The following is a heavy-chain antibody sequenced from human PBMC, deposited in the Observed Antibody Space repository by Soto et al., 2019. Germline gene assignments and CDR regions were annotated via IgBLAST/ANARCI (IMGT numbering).Heavy chain of an antibody. D-gene: IGHD6-6*01. CDR3: AKNAFRYIWDSSSPTYYYYYGMDV. V-gene: IGHV3-23*01. CDR2: ISGSGGST. J-gene: IGHJ6*02. CDR1: GFTFSSYA. Sequence: GGSLRLSCAASGFTFSSYAMSWVRQAPGKGLEWVSAISGSGGSTYYADSVKGRFTISRDNSKNTLYLQMNSLRAEDTAVYYCAKNAFRYIWDSSSPTYYYYYGMDVWGQGTTVTVSS.